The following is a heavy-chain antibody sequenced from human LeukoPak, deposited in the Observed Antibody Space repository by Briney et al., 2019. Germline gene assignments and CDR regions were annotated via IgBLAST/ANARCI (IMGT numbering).Heavy chain of an antibody. CDR3: AKGTIAARRFHLPWFDY. V-gene: IGHV3-23*01. J-gene: IGHJ4*02. CDR2: TSGSGGST. CDR1: GFTFSSYA. D-gene: IGHD6-6*01. Sequence: GGSLRLSCAASGFTFSSYAMSWVRQAPGKGLERVSATSGSGGSTYYADSVKGRFTISRDNSKNTLYLQMNSLRAEDTAVYYCAKGTIAARRFHLPWFDYWGQGTLVTVSS.